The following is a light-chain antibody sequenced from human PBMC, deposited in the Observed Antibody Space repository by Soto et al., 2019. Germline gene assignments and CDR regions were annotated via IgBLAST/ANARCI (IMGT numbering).Light chain of an antibody. CDR2: GIS. J-gene: IGKJ2*03. V-gene: IGKV1-6*01. CDR3: LHEAQSPYS. Sequence: AIQMTQSPSSLYASVGDTVTFTCRASQAIRNDLGWFPQSPGKPPKLMIYGISILHNGLPARVSGSGSGTDCTLTISGLQHEDFAKYYCLHEAQSPYSFGQGTRLAI. CDR1: QAIRND.